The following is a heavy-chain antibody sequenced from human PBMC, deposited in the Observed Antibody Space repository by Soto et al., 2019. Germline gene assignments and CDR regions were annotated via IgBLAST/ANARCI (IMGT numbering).Heavy chain of an antibody. J-gene: IGHJ3*01. D-gene: IGHD5-12*01. Sequence: EVKLLESGGGLVQPGESLRLSCAASGFRFWTYSMSWVRQAPGKGLEWVSGISGDGSATSYADSLKGRFTVSRVNSKDTLLRQMNTLRVEDTAVYYCAKTRLYDNNDYHRDGFDVWGPGTAVTVS. V-gene: IGHV3-23*01. CDR1: GFRFWTYS. CDR3: AKTRLYDNNDYHRDGFDV. CDR2: ISGDGSAT.